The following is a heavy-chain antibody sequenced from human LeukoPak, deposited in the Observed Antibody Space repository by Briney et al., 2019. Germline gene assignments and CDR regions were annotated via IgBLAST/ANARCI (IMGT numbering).Heavy chain of an antibody. V-gene: IGHV3-7*01. Sequence: PGGSLRLSCAASGFIFINYWMSWVRQAPGKGLEWVANIKQDGSEENYVDSVKGRFSISRDSAKNSLYLQMNSLRVEDTAVYYCARGDLPTWYYWGQATLVTVSS. CDR2: IKQDGSEE. CDR1: GFIFINYW. CDR3: ARGDLPTWYY. J-gene: IGHJ4*02.